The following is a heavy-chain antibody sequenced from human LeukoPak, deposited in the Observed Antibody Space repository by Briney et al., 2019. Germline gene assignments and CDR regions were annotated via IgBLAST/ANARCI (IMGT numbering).Heavy chain of an antibody. CDR3: ARDRYYDFWSGSHYFDY. V-gene: IGHV1-8*03. D-gene: IGHD3-3*01. Sequence: GASVKVSCKASGYTFTSYDINWVRQATGQGLEWMGWMNPNSGNTGYAQKFQGRVTITRNISISTAYMELSSLRSEDTAVYYCARDRYYDFWSGSHYFDYWGQGTLVTVSS. CDR2: MNPNSGNT. CDR1: GYTFTSYD. J-gene: IGHJ4*02.